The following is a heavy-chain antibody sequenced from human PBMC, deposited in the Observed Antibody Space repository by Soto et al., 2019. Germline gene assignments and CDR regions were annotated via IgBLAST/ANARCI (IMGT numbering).Heavy chain of an antibody. Sequence: EVQLLESGGGLIQPGGSLRLSCAASGLTFSSYAMSWVRQAPGKGLEWVSAISGSGGSTYYADSVKGRFTSSRDNSKKALYVQMNSLRAEDTAGYYCGKDRLYMRGVIHNWVDPWGQGTLVTVSS. CDR1: GLTFSSYA. V-gene: IGHV3-23*01. J-gene: IGHJ5*02. D-gene: IGHD3-10*01. CDR2: ISGSGGST. CDR3: GKDRLYMRGVIHNWVDP.